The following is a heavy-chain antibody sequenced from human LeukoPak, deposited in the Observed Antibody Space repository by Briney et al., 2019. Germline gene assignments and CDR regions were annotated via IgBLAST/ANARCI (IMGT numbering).Heavy chain of an antibody. J-gene: IGHJ5*02. V-gene: IGHV1-2*02. CDR1: GFSFTGYY. CDR2: INPNSGDT. Sequence: GASVKVSRKASGFSFTGYYMHWVRQAPGQGLEWMGWINPNSGDTKYAQKFQGRVTMTRDTSITTAYMELSRLSSDDTAVYYCARDRYDLWSGPRYNWFDPWGQGTLVTVSS. D-gene: IGHD3-3*01. CDR3: ARDRYDLWSGPRYNWFDP.